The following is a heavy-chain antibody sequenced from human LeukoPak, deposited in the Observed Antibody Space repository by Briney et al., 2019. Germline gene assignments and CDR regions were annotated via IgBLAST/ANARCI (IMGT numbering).Heavy chain of an antibody. V-gene: IGHV1-8*01. CDR3: GRLPASFGY. CDR2: MNPNSGNT. CDR1: GYTFTSYD. J-gene: IGHJ4*02. D-gene: IGHD3-9*01. Sequence: GASVKVSCKASGYTFTSYDINWVRQATGQGLEWMGWMNPNSGNTGYAQKFQGRVTMTRNTSISTAYMELSSLRSEDTAVYLTGRLPASFGYWGQGTLVTVSS.